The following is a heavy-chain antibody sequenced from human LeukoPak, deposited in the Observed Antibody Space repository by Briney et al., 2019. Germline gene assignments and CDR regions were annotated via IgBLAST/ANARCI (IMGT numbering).Heavy chain of an antibody. J-gene: IGHJ4*02. CDR1: GVSISSYY. V-gene: IGHV4-4*07. D-gene: IGHD5-18*01. Sequence: SETLSLTCSVSGVSISSYYWIWIRQPAGKGLVGFVRIYTTVTTNYNPSLKSRVTMSVDTSKNQFSLQLSSVTAADTAVYYCARDFRGSSYGPFDYWGQGTLVTVSS. CDR3: ARDFRGSSYGPFDY. CDR2: IYTTVTT.